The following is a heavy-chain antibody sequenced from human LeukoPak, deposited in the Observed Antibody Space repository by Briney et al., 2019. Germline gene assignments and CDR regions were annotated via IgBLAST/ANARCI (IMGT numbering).Heavy chain of an antibody. CDR1: GGSISSSNW. Sequence: PSETLSLTCAVSGGSISSSNWWSWVRQPPGKGLEWIGEIYHSGSTNYNPSLKSRVTISVDKSKNQFSLKLSSVTAADTAVYYCATHSSSSSGIDYWGQGTLVTVSS. V-gene: IGHV4-4*02. D-gene: IGHD6-13*01. J-gene: IGHJ4*02. CDR3: ATHSSSSSGIDY. CDR2: IYHSGST.